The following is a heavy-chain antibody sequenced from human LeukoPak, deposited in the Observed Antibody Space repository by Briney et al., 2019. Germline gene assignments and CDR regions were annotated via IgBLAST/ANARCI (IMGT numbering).Heavy chain of an antibody. CDR2: IYYSGST. V-gene: IGHV4-59*01. D-gene: IGHD5-18*01. J-gene: IGHJ4*02. CDR3: ARDRRWGGYSYGYDY. CDR1: GGSISSYY. Sequence: SETLSLTCTVSGGSISSYYWSWIRQPPGKGLEWIGYIYYSGSTNYNPSLKSRVTISVDTSKNQFSLKLSSVTAADTAVYYCARDRRWGGYSYGYDYWGQGTLVTVSS.